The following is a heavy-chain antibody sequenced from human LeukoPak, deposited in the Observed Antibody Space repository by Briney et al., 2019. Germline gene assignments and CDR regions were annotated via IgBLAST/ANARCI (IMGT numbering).Heavy chain of an antibody. V-gene: IGHV1-46*01. Sequence: ASVKVSCKASGYTFTSNYIHWVRQAPGQGLEWMGMIYPRDGSTSYAQKFQGRVTVTRDTSTSTVHMELSGLRSEDTAVYYCARDQEGFDYWGQGTLVAFSS. CDR1: GYTFTSNY. CDR2: IYPRDGST. CDR3: ARDQEGFDY. J-gene: IGHJ4*02.